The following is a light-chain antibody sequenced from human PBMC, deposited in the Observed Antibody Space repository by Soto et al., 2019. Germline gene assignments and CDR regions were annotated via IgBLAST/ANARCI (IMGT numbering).Light chain of an antibody. CDR1: QSISSW. CDR2: KAS. J-gene: IGKJ4*01. Sequence: DIQMTQSPSTLSASVEDRVTITCRASQSISSWFAWYQQKPGKAPKLLIYKASSLESGVPSRFSGSGSGTEFTLTISSLQPDDFATYYCQQYNSYPLTFGGGTKVDIK. CDR3: QQYNSYPLT. V-gene: IGKV1-5*03.